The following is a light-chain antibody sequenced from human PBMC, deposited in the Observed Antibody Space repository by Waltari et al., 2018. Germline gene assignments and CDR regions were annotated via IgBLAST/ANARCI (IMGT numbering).Light chain of an antibody. Sequence: DIVMTQSPDYLAVSLGERATINCKSSQTVLSTSNNNNYLAWYQKKPGQPPRVLVYWASTRASGVPDRFSGSGSGTDFTLTISSLHAEDVAVYYCQQYYDTPITFGQGTRLEIK. CDR2: WAS. CDR1: QTVLSTSNNNNY. J-gene: IGKJ5*01. CDR3: QQYYDTPIT. V-gene: IGKV4-1*01.